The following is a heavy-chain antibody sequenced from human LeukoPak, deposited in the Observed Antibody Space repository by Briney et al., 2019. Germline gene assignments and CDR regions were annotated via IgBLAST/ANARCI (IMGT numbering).Heavy chain of an antibody. CDR2: IYYSGST. D-gene: IGHD2-2*01. CDR3: ARDEYCSSTSCYLGNWFDP. V-gene: IGHV4-39*07. Sequence: SETLSLTCTVSGGSISSSSYYWGWIRQPPGKGLEWIGSIYYSGSTYYNPSLKSRVTISVDAPKNQFSLKLSSVTAADTAVYYCARDEYCSSTSCYLGNWFDPWGQGTLVTVSS. J-gene: IGHJ5*02. CDR1: GGSISSSSYY.